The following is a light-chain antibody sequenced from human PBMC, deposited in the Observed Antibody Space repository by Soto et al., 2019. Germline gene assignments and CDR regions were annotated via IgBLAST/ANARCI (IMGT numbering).Light chain of an antibody. V-gene: IGKV3-15*01. J-gene: IGKJ4*01. CDR2: GAS. CDR3: QQYNNWPLT. Sequence: EIVMMQSPATLSVSPGERATLSCRASQIIANNLAWYQQKPGQAPRLLIYGASTRATDIPARFSGSGSGTEFTLTISSLQSEDFALYYCQQYNNWPLTFGGGTKVDIK. CDR1: QIIANN.